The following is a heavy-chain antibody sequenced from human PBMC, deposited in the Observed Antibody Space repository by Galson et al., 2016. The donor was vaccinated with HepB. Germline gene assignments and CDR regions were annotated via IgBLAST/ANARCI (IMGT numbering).Heavy chain of an antibody. J-gene: IGHJ4*02. CDR2: INPSGGST. CDR3: ARGTGTGGYFDY. D-gene: IGHD3/OR15-3a*01. Sequence: SVKVSCKASGYTFTSYYMHWVRQAPGQGLEWMGIINPSGGSTSYAQKFQGGVTVTRDTSTSTVYMELSSLRSEDTAVYYCARGTGTGGYFDYWGQGTLVTVSS. V-gene: IGHV1-46*01. CDR1: GYTFTSYY.